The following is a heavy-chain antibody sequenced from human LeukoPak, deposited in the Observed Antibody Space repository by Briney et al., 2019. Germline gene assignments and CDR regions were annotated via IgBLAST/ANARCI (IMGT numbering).Heavy chain of an antibody. Sequence: GGSLRLSCAASGFTFSSYAMSWVRQAPEKGLEWVSAISASGGSTYHADFVKGRFTISRDNSKNTVNLQMNSPRGEDTAVYYCVKVGGSGYYPDIWGQGTMVTVSS. CDR1: GFTFSSYA. CDR2: ISASGGST. D-gene: IGHD3-22*01. V-gene: IGHV3-23*01. CDR3: VKVGGSGYYPDI. J-gene: IGHJ3*02.